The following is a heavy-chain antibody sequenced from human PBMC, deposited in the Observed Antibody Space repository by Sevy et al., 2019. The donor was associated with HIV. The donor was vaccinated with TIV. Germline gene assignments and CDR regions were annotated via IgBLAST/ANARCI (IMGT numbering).Heavy chain of an antibody. D-gene: IGHD5-12*01. CDR2: IYYSGST. V-gene: IGHV4-61*01. J-gene: IGHJ5*02. CDR1: GGSVSSGSYY. Sequence: SESLSLTCTVSGGSVSSGSYYWSWIRQPPGKGLEWIGYIYYSGSTNYNPSLKSRVTISVDTSKNQFSLKLSSVTAADTAVYYCAWVRGYVKLDPWGQGTMVTVSS. CDR3: AWVRGYVKLDP.